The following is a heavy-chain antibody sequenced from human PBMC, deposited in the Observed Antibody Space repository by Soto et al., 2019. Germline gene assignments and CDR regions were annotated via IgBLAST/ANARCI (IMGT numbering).Heavy chain of an antibody. J-gene: IGHJ4*02. Sequence: QVQLVESGGGVVQPGRSMRLSCAASGFTFSSYGMHWVRQAPGKGLEWVAVIWYDGSNKYYADSVKGRFTISRDNSKNTLYLQMNSLRAEATAVYYCAREDSSSSGDYWGQGTLVTVSS. D-gene: IGHD6-6*01. CDR1: GFTFSSYG. V-gene: IGHV3-33*01. CDR2: IWYDGSNK. CDR3: AREDSSSSGDY.